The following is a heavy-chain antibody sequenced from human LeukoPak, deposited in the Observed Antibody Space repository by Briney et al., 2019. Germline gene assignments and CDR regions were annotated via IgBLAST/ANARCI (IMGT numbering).Heavy chain of an antibody. CDR2: ISSSSSYI. CDR3: ARELTVAPPDAFDI. Sequence: GGSLRLSCAASGFTFSSYSMNWVRQAPGKGLEWVSSISSSSSYIYYADSVKGRFTISRDNAKNSLYLQMNSLRAEDTAVYHCARELTVAPPDAFDIWGQGTMVTVSS. D-gene: IGHD6-6*01. CDR1: GFTFSSYS. J-gene: IGHJ3*02. V-gene: IGHV3-21*01.